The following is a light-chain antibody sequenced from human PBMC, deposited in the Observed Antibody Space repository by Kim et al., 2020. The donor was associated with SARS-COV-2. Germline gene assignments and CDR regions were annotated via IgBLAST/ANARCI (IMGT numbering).Light chain of an antibody. Sequence: DIQMTQSPSSLSASVGDRVTITCGASQRISSWLAWYQQKPEKAPKCLIYAASSLQSGDPSRFSGSGSGTDFTLTISNLQPEDFATFYCQRYDSYPRTFGQGARVEIK. J-gene: IGKJ1*01. V-gene: IGKV1D-16*01. CDR3: QRYDSYPRT. CDR1: QRISSW. CDR2: AAS.